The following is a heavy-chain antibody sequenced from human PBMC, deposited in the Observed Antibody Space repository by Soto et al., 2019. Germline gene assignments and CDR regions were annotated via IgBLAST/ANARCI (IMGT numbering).Heavy chain of an antibody. CDR1: GFTFSSYG. CDR3: AKAPVAGIYHYYYGMDV. J-gene: IGHJ6*02. Sequence: GGSLRLSCAASGFTFSSYGMHWVRQAPGKELEWVAVISYDGSNKYYAESVKGRITISRDNSKNTLYLQMNSLRAEDTAVYYCAKAPVAGIYHYYYGMDVWGQGTTVTVSS. V-gene: IGHV3-30*18. CDR2: ISYDGSNK. D-gene: IGHD6-19*01.